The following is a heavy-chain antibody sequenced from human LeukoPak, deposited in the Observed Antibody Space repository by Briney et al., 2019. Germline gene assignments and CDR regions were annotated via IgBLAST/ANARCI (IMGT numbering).Heavy chain of an antibody. CDR1: GYTLTSYY. Sequence: ASVKVSCKASGYTLTSYYMHWVRQAPGQGLEGMGIINPSGGSTSYAQKFQGRVTMTRDTSTSTVYMELSSLRSEDTAVYYCARGSSIFDSGYYYGMDVWGKGTTVTVSS. D-gene: IGHD3-9*01. CDR2: INPSGGST. J-gene: IGHJ6*04. V-gene: IGHV1-46*01. CDR3: ARGSSIFDSGYYYGMDV.